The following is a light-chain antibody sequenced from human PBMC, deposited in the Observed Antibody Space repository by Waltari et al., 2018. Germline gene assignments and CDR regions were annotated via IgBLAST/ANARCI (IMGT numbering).Light chain of an antibody. J-gene: IGLJ1*01. CDR1: SSNIGAGYD. Sequence: QSVLTQPPSVSGAPGQRVTISCTGRSSNIGAGYDVHWYQQLPGTAPKLPIYGNSNRPSGVPDRFSGSKSGTSASLAITGLQAEDEADYYCQSYDSSLSALYVFGTGTKVTVL. CDR2: GNS. CDR3: QSYDSSLSALYV. V-gene: IGLV1-40*01.